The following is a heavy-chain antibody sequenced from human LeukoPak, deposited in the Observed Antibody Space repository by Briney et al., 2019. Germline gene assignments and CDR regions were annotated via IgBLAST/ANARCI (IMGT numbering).Heavy chain of an antibody. CDR1: GYTFTSYA. V-gene: IGHV1-2*02. D-gene: IGHD6-13*01. CDR3: ARAGHSSSWYVFYYYYYMDV. J-gene: IGHJ6*03. CDR2: INPNSGGT. Sequence: ASVKVSCKASGYTFTSYAMNWVRQAPGQGLEWMGWINPNSGGTNYAQKFQGRVTMTRDTSISTAYMELSRLRSDDTAVYYCARAGHSSSWYVFYYYYYMDVWGKGTTVTISS.